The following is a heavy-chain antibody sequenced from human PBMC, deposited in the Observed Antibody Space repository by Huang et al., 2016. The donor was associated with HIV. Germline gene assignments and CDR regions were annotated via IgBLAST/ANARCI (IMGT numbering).Heavy chain of an antibody. CDR1: GYKFSSYW. D-gene: IGHD2-15*01. V-gene: IGHV5-51*03. CDR2: IYREDSNT. CDR3: ASRRAAPESYFIDV. J-gene: IGHJ6*03. Sequence: EVQLVQSGTEVKKPGESLKISCKGSGYKFSSYWLGGVRQMPGKGLEWMGGIYREDSNTRYSPSIQGHVTISADKSISTAYVQWGSLKVADTGVYYCASRRAAPESYFIDVWGKGTTVIVSS.